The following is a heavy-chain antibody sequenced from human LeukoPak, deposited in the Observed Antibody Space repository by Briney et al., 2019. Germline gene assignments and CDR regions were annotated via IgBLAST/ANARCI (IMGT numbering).Heavy chain of an antibody. CDR1: GGSISSSSYY. CDR3: ARVDTAMADDAFDI. J-gene: IGHJ3*02. V-gene: IGHV4-39*07. D-gene: IGHD5-18*01. Sequence: SETLSLTCTVSGGSISSSSYYWGWIRQPPGKGLEWIGSIYYSGSTYYNPSLKSRVTISVDTSKNQFSLKLSSVTAADTAVYYCARVDTAMADDAFDIWGQGTMVTVSS. CDR2: IYYSGST.